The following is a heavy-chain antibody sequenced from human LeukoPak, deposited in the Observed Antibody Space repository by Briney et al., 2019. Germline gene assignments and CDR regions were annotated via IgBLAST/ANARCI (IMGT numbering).Heavy chain of an antibody. J-gene: IGHJ6*03. D-gene: IGHD1-26*01. CDR1: GFTFSTYS. CDR2: ITSSSSYI. Sequence: NPGGSLRLSCAASGFTFSTYSMNWVRQAPGKGLEWVSSITSSSSYIKYADSVKGRFTIPRDNAKNSLYLQMNSLRAEDTAVYYCARVKAGATIENFYYYYMDVWGKGTTVTVSS. V-gene: IGHV3-21*01. CDR3: ARVKAGATIENFYYYYMDV.